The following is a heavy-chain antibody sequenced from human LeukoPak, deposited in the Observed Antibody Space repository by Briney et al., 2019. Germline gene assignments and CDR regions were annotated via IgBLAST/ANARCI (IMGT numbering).Heavy chain of an antibody. Sequence: PGGSLRLSCAASGFTFRSYGMHWVRQAPGKGLEWVAVISDDGRNKYCADSVKGRFTISRDDSKNTLYLQMNSLRAEDTAMYFCAKDRSRTWSFDYWGQGTLVTVSS. CDR1: GFTFRSYG. J-gene: IGHJ4*02. V-gene: IGHV3-30*18. D-gene: IGHD6-13*01. CDR2: ISDDGRNK. CDR3: AKDRSRTWSFDY.